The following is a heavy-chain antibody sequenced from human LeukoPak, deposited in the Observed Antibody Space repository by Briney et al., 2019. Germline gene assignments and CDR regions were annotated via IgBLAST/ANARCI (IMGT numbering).Heavy chain of an antibody. V-gene: IGHV4-39*07. J-gene: IGHJ4*02. D-gene: IGHD2-2*01. Sequence: SETLSLTCAVSGGSITISGYYFHWIRQPPGKGLEWVGTMYYSGSTYYNPSLKSRVNISVDTSKNQFSLKLSSVTAADTAVYYCARGYQLLGKFDYWGQGTLVTVSS. CDR1: GGSITISGYY. CDR2: MYYSGST. CDR3: ARGYQLLGKFDY.